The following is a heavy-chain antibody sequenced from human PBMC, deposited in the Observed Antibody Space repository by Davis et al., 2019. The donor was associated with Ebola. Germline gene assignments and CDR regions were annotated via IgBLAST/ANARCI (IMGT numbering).Heavy chain of an antibody. D-gene: IGHD1-26*01. CDR2: INTNTGNP. CDR1: GYTFTSYA. Sequence: ASVKVSCKASGYTFTSYAMNWVRQAPGQGLEWMGWINTNTGNPTYAQGFTGRFVFSLDTSVSTAYLQMNSLRAEDTAVYYCAKAGHCGNYCSFDSWGQGTLVTVSS. CDR3: AKAGHCGNYCSFDS. V-gene: IGHV7-4-1*02. J-gene: IGHJ4*02.